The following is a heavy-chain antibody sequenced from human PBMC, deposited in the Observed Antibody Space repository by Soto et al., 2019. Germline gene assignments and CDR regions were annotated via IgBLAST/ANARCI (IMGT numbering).Heavy chain of an antibody. J-gene: IGHJ4*02. V-gene: IGHV1-69*12. D-gene: IGHD6-19*01. CDR1: VGTVSSYA. CDR3: ARHGDWYSSGWYYLDY. Sequence: QVQLVHSGAEVKKPGYSVKVSCKASVGTVSSYAISWVRQAPGQGLEWMGGIIPIFGTANYAQKFQGRVTIPADDPTSTAYMELSRVRSEDTAVYYCARHGDWYSSGWYYLDYWGQGTLVTVSS. CDR2: IIPIFGTA.